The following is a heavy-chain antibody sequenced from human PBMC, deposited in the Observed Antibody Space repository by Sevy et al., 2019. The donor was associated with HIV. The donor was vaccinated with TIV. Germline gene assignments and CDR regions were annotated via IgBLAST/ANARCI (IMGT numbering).Heavy chain of an antibody. CDR3: ARAGRWLQLGYYFDY. CDR1: GFTFSSYW. J-gene: IGHJ4*02. D-gene: IGHD5-12*01. V-gene: IGHV3-7*01. Sequence: GESLKISCAASGFTFSSYWMSWVRQAPGKGLEWVANIKQDGSEKYYVDSVKGRFTISRDNAKNSLYLQMNSLRAEDTAVYYCARAGRWLQLGYYFDYWGQGTLVTVSS. CDR2: IKQDGSEK.